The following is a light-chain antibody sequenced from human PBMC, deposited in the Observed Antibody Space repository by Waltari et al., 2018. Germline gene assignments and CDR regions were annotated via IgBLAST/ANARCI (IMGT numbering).Light chain of an antibody. V-gene: IGLV3-1*01. CDR3: QAWDTITVV. J-gene: IGLJ2*01. Sequence: SFDFTQPPSVSVSPGQTFSIPCSSGDDLGDQNVGWYQQRPGQSPILVMFLDSGRPSGIPGRFSGSKSGNTATLTISETQPVDEAEYYCQAWDTITVVFGGGTKVTVL. CDR1: DLGDQN. CDR2: LDS.